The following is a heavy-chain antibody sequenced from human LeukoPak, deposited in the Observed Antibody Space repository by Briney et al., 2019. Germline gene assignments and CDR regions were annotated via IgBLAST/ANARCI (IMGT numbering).Heavy chain of an antibody. Sequence: SETLSLTCTVSGGSISSYYWSWIRQPPGKGLEWIGYIYYSGSTNYNPSLKSRVTISVDTSKNQFSLKLSSVTAADTAVYYCARQGFSGTFDYWGQGTLVTVSS. CDR3: ARQGFSGTFDY. D-gene: IGHD3-10*01. J-gene: IGHJ4*02. CDR1: GGSISSYY. V-gene: IGHV4-59*08. CDR2: IYYSGST.